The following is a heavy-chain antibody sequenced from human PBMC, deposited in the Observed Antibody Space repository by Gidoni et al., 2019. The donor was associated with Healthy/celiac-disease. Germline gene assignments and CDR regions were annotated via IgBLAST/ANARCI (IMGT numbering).Heavy chain of an antibody. D-gene: IGHD3-10*01. CDR1: GFTFSSDG. Sequence: QVQLVESGGGVVQPGRSLRLSCAASGFTFSSDGMHWVRQAPGNGLEWVAVIWYDGSNKYYADSVKGRFTISRDNSKNTLYLQMNSLRAEDTAVYYCARDNYYGSGSYYRNDYYYGMDVWGQGTTVTVSS. CDR3: ARDNYYGSGSYYRNDYYYGMDV. CDR2: IWYDGSNK. V-gene: IGHV3-33*01. J-gene: IGHJ6*02.